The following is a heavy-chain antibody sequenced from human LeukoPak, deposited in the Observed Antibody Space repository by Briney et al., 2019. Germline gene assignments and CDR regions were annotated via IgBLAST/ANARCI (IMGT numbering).Heavy chain of an antibody. CDR3: AWGDPWHAFDI. D-gene: IGHD2-21*02. Sequence: ASVKVSCKASGYSFTCYYIYWVRQAPGQGLEWMGWINPNSGGTNYAQKFQGRVTMTRDTSISTAYMELSRLRSGDTAVYYCAWGDPWHAFDIWGQGTMVTVSS. CDR2: INPNSGGT. CDR1: GYSFTCYY. J-gene: IGHJ3*02. V-gene: IGHV1-2*02.